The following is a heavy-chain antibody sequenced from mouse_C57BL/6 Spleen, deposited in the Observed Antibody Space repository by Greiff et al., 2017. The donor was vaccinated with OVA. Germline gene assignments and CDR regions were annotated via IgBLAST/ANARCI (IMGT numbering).Heavy chain of an antibody. CDR2: IDPSDSET. CDR1: GYTFTSYW. J-gene: IGHJ1*03. D-gene: IGHD1-1*01. Sequence: QVQLQQPGAELVRPGSSVKLSCKASGYTFTSYWMHWVKQRPIQGLEWIGNIDPSDSETHYNQKFKDKATLTVDKSSSTAYMQLISLTSEDSAVYYGARYYYGSSYWYFDVWGTGTTVTVSS. V-gene: IGHV1-52*01. CDR3: ARYYYGSSYWYFDV.